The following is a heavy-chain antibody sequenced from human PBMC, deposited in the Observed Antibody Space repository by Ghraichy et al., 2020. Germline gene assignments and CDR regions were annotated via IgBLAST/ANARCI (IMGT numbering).Heavy chain of an antibody. J-gene: IGHJ4*02. D-gene: IGHD2-2*01. Sequence: SETLSLTCTVSGGSISNYYYTWIRQPPGRGLEWIGYIYYTGSTNYNPSLKSRVTISVDTSKKQFSLKLSSVTAADTAVYYCARGVVPLDSWCQGTLVTVSS. CDR1: GGSISNYY. V-gene: IGHV4-59*01. CDR3: ARGVVPLDS. CDR2: IYYTGST.